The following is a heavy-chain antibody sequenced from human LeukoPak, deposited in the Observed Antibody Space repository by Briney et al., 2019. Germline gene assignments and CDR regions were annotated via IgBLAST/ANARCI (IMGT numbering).Heavy chain of an antibody. J-gene: IGHJ4*02. V-gene: IGHV3-53*01. D-gene: IGHD2-8*02. CDR3: ALDCCTGSRFDH. CDR1: GGSINSGSYY. CDR2: IYSGGST. Sequence: ETLSLTCNVSGGSINSGSYYWGWIRQPPGKGLEWVSAIYSGGSTYYADSVKGRFTISRDNSKNTLYLQMNSLTAEDMAVYFCALDCCTGSRFDHWGQGTLVTVSS.